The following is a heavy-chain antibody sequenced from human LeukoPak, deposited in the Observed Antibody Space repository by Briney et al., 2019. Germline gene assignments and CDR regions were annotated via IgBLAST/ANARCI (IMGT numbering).Heavy chain of an antibody. J-gene: IGHJ2*01. CDR3: ASTLIVVVPAADWYFDL. D-gene: IGHD2-2*01. Sequence: PSETLSLTCTVSGGSISSYYWSWIRQPPGKGLEWIGYIYYSGSTNYNPSLKSRVTISVDTSKNQFSPKLSSVTAADTAVYYCASTLIVVVPAADWYFDLWGRGTLVTVSS. V-gene: IGHV4-59*01. CDR2: IYYSGST. CDR1: GGSISSYY.